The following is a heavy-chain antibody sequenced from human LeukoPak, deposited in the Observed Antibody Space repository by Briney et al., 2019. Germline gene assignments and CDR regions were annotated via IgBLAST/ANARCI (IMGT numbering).Heavy chain of an antibody. Sequence: GGSLRLSCAASGFTFSSYAMSWVRQAPGKGLEWVSAVSGSGGSTYYADSVKGRFTISRDNSKNTLYLQMNSLRAEDTAVYYCAKFSGYSYGGWFDQWGPGTLVTVSS. V-gene: IGHV3-23*01. J-gene: IGHJ5*02. D-gene: IGHD5-18*01. CDR2: VSGSGGST. CDR3: AKFSGYSYGGWFDQ. CDR1: GFTFSSYA.